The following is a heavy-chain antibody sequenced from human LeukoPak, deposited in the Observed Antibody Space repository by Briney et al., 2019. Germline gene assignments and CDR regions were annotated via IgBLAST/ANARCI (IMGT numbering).Heavy chain of an antibody. Sequence: PSETLSLTCTVSGSSISSHYWSWIRQPPGKGLEWIGYIYYSGSTNYNPSLKSRVTISVDPSKNQFSLKLSSVTAADTAVYYCARYITIFGVVSNNWFDPWGQGTLVTVSS. D-gene: IGHD3-3*01. CDR2: IYYSGST. CDR1: GSSISSHY. CDR3: ARYITIFGVVSNNWFDP. V-gene: IGHV4-59*11. J-gene: IGHJ5*02.